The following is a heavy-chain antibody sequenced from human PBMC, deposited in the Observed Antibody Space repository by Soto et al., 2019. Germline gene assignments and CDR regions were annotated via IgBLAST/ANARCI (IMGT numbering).Heavy chain of an antibody. Sequence: GASVKVSCKASGYTFTSYDINWVRQATGQGLEWMGWMNPNSGNTGYAQKFQGRVTMTRNTSISTAYMELSSLRSEDTAVYYCASILRFLEWGDAFDIWGQGTMVTVSS. CDR1: GYTFTSYD. V-gene: IGHV1-8*01. J-gene: IGHJ3*02. D-gene: IGHD3-3*01. CDR2: MNPNSGNT. CDR3: ASILRFLEWGDAFDI.